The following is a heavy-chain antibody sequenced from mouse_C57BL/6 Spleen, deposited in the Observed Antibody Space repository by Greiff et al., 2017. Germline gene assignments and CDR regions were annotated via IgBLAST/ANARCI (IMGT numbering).Heavy chain of an antibody. Sequence: KQSGAELVRPGSSVKLSCTDSYFAFMASAMHWVKQRPGHGLEWIGSFTMYSDATEYSEHFKGKATLTANTSSSTAYMELSSLTSEDSAVYYCARAPFGYAIDYWGQGTSVTVSS. CDR3: ARAPFGYAIDY. V-gene: IGHV1-49*01. CDR1: YFAFMASA. J-gene: IGHJ4*01. CDR2: FTMYSDAT.